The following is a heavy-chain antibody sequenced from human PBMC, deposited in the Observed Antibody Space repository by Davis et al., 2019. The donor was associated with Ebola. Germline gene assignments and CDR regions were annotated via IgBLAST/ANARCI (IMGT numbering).Heavy chain of an antibody. CDR3: SLNYAGGFDV. Sequence: GGSLRLSCAPSGFTFTTAWLYWVRQAPGRGLEWVDRITSLHDGGAIDHAAPVKGRFTISRDDSQNMVYLQMNGLKTEDTGMYYCSLNYAGGFDVWGQGTVVTVSS. CDR1: GFTFTTAW. J-gene: IGHJ3*01. D-gene: IGHD5-24*01. CDR2: ITSLHDGGAI. V-gene: IGHV3-15*07.